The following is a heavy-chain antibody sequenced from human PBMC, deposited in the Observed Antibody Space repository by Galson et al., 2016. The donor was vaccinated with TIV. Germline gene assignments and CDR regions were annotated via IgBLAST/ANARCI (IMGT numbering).Heavy chain of an antibody. CDR3: ARDAPYASAWSIDY. Sequence: SVKVSCKASGHTFTNYGISWVRQAPGQGLEWMGWISGYDSNREYAQKVQGRVTMSIDTSTSTAYMEVRSLKSDDTAVYYCARDAPYASAWSIDYWGQGTLVTVSP. CDR1: GHTFTNYG. V-gene: IGHV1-18*04. D-gene: IGHD2-2*01. J-gene: IGHJ4*02. CDR2: ISGYDSNR.